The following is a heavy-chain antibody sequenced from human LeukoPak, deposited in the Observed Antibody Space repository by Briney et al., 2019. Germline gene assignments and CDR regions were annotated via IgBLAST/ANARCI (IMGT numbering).Heavy chain of an antibody. V-gene: IGHV4-59*12. CDR1: GGSISSYY. CDR3: ARSARAPYYFDY. CDR2: IYHSGST. D-gene: IGHD6-6*01. J-gene: IGHJ4*02. Sequence: PSETLSLTCTVSGGSISSYYWSWIRQPPGKGLEWIGYIYHSGSTYYNPSLKSRVTISVDRSKNQFSLKLSSVTAAGTAVYYCARSARAPYYFDYWGQGTLVTVSS.